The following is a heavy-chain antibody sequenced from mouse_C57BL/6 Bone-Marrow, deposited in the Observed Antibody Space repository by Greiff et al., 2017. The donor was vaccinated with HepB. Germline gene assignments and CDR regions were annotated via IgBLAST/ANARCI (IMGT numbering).Heavy chain of an antibody. J-gene: IGHJ3*01. V-gene: IGHV1-54*01. CDR3: AREEEGLRPWFAY. D-gene: IGHD2-4*01. CDR2: INPGSGGT. Sequence: VQLQQSGAELVRPGTSVKVSCKASGYAFTNYLIEWVKQRPGQGLEWIGVINPGSGGTNYNEKFKGKATLTADKSSSTAYMQLSSLTSEDSAVYFCAREEEGLRPWFAYWGQGTLVTVSA. CDR1: GYAFTNYL.